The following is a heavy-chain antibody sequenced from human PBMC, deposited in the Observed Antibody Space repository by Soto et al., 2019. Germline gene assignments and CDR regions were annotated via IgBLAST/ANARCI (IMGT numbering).Heavy chain of an antibody. CDR3: ARTDTVTPFDY. CDR2: IYYSGST. J-gene: IGHJ4*02. Sequence: SETLSLTCPVSGGPISSYYWRWIRQPPGKGLEWIGYIYYSGSTNYNPSLKSRVTISVDTSKNQFSLKLSSVTAADTAVYYCARTDTVTPFDYWGQGTLVTVSS. CDR1: GGPISSYY. D-gene: IGHD4-17*01. V-gene: IGHV4-59*08.